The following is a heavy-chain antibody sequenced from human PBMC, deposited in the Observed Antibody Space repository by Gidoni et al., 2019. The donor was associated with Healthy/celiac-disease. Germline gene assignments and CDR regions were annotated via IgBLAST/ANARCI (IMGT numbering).Heavy chain of an antibody. CDR1: GCPFSSYG. J-gene: IGHJ5*02. CDR2: IWLDGSNK. CDR3: ARDPDSMTTVTSMWFDP. D-gene: IGHD4-17*01. Sequence: QVQLAESGGGVVQRGRCLRLSCAAAGCPFSSYGMHWVRQAHSRGLGWVAVIWLDGSNKYYADSVKGRFTITRDNSNNTLCLQMTSLRAEDTAVYFCARDPDSMTTVTSMWFDPWGQGTLVTVSS. V-gene: IGHV3-33*01.